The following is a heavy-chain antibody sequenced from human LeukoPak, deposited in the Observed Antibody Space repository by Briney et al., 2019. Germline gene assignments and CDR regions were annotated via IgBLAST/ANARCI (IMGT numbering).Heavy chain of an antibody. CDR3: ARDRRTYYYGSGTVYNWFDP. CDR2: IYYSGST. CDR1: GGSISSSSYY. Sequence: SETLSLTCTVSGGSISSSSYYWGWIRQPPGKGLEWIGSIYYSGSTYYNPSLKSRVTISVDTSKNQFSLKLSSVTAADTAVYYCARDRRTYYYGSGTVYNWFDPWGQGTLVTVSS. D-gene: IGHD3-10*01. V-gene: IGHV4-39*07. J-gene: IGHJ5*02.